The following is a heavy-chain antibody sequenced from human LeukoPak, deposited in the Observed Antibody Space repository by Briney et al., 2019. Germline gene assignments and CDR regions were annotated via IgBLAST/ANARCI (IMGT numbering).Heavy chain of an antibody. Sequence: GGSLRLSCAASGFPFRSYAMSWVRQAPGKGLEWVSAISGSGGSTYYADSVKGRFTISRDNAKNSLYLQMNSLRAEATAVYYWAREVYSSGSYDYWGQGTLVTVSS. V-gene: IGHV3-23*01. J-gene: IGHJ4*02. CDR3: AREVYSSGSYDY. CDR2: ISGSGGST. D-gene: IGHD3-22*01. CDR1: GFPFRSYA.